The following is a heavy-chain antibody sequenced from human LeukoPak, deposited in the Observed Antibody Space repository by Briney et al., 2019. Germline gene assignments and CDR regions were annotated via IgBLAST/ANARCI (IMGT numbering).Heavy chain of an antibody. CDR3: ARDVGYSYGLAAFDI. CDR2: IYYSGST. J-gene: IGHJ3*02. CDR1: GGSISSYY. Sequence: SETLSLTCTVSGGSISSYYWSWIRQPPGKGLEWIGYIYYSGSTNYNPSLKSRVTISVGTSKNQFSLKLSSVTAADTAVYYCARDVGYSYGLAAFDIWGQGTMVTVSS. V-gene: IGHV4-59*01. D-gene: IGHD5-18*01.